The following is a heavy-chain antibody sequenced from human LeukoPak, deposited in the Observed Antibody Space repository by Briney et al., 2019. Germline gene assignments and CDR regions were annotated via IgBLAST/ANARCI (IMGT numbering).Heavy chain of an antibody. CDR3: ARDGYCSSTSCPWGGYFDY. V-gene: IGHV3-30-3*01. D-gene: IGHD2-2*03. CDR2: ISYDGSDR. J-gene: IGHJ4*02. CDR1: GFTFSSYSSYA. Sequence: GGSLRLSCAASGFTFSSYSSYAMHWVRQAPGKGLEWVAGISYDGSDRYYADSVKGLFTISRDSSKNTLYLQMNSLRAEDTAVYYCARDGYCSSTSCPWGGYFDYWGQGTLVTVSS.